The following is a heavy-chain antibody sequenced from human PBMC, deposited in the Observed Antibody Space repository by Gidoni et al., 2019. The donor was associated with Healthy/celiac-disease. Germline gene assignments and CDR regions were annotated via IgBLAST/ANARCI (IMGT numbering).Heavy chain of an antibody. D-gene: IGHD3-10*01. CDR3: ARSPRGYYYYGMDV. CDR1: GFTVSSNY. V-gene: IGHV3-53*01. J-gene: IGHJ6*02. CDR2: IYSGGST. Sequence: EVQLLEPGGALIQLGGSLRSPCPASGFTVSSNYMGWVRQAPGKGLEWVSVIYSGGSTYYADSVKGRFTISRDNSKNTLYLQMNSLRAEDTAVYYCARSPRGYYYYGMDVWGQGTTVTVSS.